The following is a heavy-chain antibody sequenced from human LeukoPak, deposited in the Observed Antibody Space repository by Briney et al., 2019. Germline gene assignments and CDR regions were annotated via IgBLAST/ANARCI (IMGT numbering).Heavy chain of an antibody. CDR3: ATLTVQRDDAFDI. D-gene: IGHD1-1*01. J-gene: IGHJ3*02. V-gene: IGHV1-24*01. CDR1: GYTFTGYY. Sequence: ASVKVSCKASGYTFTGYYMHWVRQAPGKGLEWMGGFDPEDGETIYAQKFQGRVTMTEDTSTDTAYMELSSLRSEDTAVYYCATLTVQRDDAFDIWGQGTMVTVSS. CDR2: FDPEDGET.